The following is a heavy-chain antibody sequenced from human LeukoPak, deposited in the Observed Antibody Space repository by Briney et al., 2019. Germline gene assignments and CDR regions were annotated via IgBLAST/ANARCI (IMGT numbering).Heavy chain of an antibody. Sequence: SETLSLTCTVSGGSISSGGYYWSWIRQHPGKGLEWIGYIYYSGSTYYNPSLKSRVTISVDTSKNQFSLKLSSVTAADTAVYYCASYRFEDALTVINWCYPWGQGTLVTVSS. CDR3: ASYRFEDALTVINWCYP. V-gene: IGHV4-31*03. CDR2: IYYSGST. D-gene: IGHD2-8*01. J-gene: IGHJ5*02. CDR1: GGSISSGGYY.